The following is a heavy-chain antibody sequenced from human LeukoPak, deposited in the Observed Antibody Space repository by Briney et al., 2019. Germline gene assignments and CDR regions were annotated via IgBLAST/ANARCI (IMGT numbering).Heavy chain of an antibody. CDR3: ARDRERWLQLASLVI. D-gene: IGHD5-24*01. CDR2: INPSGGST. Sequence: GASVKVSCKASGYTFTSYYMYWVRQAPGQGLEWMGIINPSGGSTSYAQKFQGRVTMTRDTSTSTVYMELSSLRSEDTAVYYCARDRERWLQLASLVIWGQGTMVTVSS. V-gene: IGHV1-46*01. J-gene: IGHJ3*02. CDR1: GYTFTSYY.